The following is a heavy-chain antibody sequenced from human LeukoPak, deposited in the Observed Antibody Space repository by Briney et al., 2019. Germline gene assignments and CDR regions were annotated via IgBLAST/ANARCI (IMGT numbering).Heavy chain of an antibody. Sequence: SETLSLTCTVSGGSISSYYWSWIRQPAGKGLEWIGRIYTSGSTNYNPSLKSRVTMSVDTSKNQFSLKLSSVTAADTAVYYRAREFTVTWYYYYMDVWGKGTTVTVSS. CDR3: AREFTVTWYYYYMDV. D-gene: IGHD4-11*01. CDR1: GGSISSYY. CDR2: IYTSGST. J-gene: IGHJ6*03. V-gene: IGHV4-4*07.